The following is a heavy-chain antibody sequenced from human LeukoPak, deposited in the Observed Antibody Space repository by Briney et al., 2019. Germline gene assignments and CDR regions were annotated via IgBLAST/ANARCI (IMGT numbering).Heavy chain of an antibody. D-gene: IGHD4-11*01. CDR1: GFTVSSNY. J-gene: IGHJ6*03. CDR3: AGDQGTTVTGYYYFYMDV. CDR2: IYSGGST. Sequence: GGSLRLSCAASGFTVSSNYMSWVRQAPGKGLEWVSVIYSGGSTYYAASVKGRFIISSDNSNNKLHYLINNLIADDETVYYYAGDQGTTVTGYYYFYMDVWGKGTTVTVSS. V-gene: IGHV3-66*02.